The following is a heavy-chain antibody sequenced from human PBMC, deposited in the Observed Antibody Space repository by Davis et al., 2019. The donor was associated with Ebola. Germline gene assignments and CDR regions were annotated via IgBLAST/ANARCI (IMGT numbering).Heavy chain of an antibody. J-gene: IGHJ6*02. D-gene: IGHD6-13*01. CDR2: INPNSGGT. Sequence: ASVKVSCKASGYTFTGYYMHWVRQAPGQGLEWMGWINPNSGGTNYAQKFQGWVTMTRDTSISTAYMELSRLRSDDTAVYYCARDLWIAAAGVYYYYGMDVWGQGTTVTVSS. V-gene: IGHV1-2*04. CDR1: GYTFTGYY. CDR3: ARDLWIAAAGVYYYYGMDV.